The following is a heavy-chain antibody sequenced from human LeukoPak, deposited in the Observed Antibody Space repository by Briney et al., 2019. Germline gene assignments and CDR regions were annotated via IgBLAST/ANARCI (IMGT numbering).Heavy chain of an antibody. D-gene: IGHD1-7*01. CDR3: ARGIGNYADYYYMDV. J-gene: IGHJ6*03. V-gene: IGHV4-39*07. Sequence: SQTLSLTCTVSGGSISSSSYYWGWIRQPPGKGLEWIGSIYYSGSTYYNPSLKSRVTISVDTSKNQLSLKLSSVTAADTAVYYCARGIGNYADYYYMDVWGKGTTVTVSS. CDR2: IYYSGST. CDR1: GGSISSSSYY.